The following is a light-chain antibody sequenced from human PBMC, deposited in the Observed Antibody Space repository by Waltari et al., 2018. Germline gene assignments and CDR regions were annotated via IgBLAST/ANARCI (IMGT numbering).Light chain of an antibody. V-gene: IGKV1-5*03. CDR3: QQYNSYGT. Sequence: DIQMTQSPSNLSASVGDRVTITCRASQSISSWLAWYQQKPGKAPKLLIYKASSLESWVPSRFSGSGSGTEFTLTISSLQPDDFATYYCQQYNSYGTFGQGTKVEIK. CDR1: QSISSW. CDR2: KAS. J-gene: IGKJ1*01.